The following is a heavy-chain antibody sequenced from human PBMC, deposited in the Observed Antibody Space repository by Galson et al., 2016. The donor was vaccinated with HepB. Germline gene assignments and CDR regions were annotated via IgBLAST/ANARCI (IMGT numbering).Heavy chain of an antibody. Sequence: ETLSLTCSVADDSVSSSFFSWIRQPPGKALEWIGYLYYTGTSDYNPSLKSRATISLDRSKNLLSLSLSSVTAADAAVYYCARAPYYESGRLDVWGQGTTVAVSS. CDR2: LYYTGTS. CDR3: ARAPYYESGRLDV. D-gene: IGHD3-3*01. V-gene: IGHV4-59*02. CDR1: DDSVSSSF. J-gene: IGHJ6*02.